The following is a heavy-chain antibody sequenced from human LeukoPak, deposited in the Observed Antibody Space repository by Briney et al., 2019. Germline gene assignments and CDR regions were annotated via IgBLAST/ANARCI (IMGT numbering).Heavy chain of an antibody. CDR3: ARLSYYDFWSGQSGFFDY. V-gene: IGHV5-51*01. J-gene: IGHJ4*02. CDR1: GYSFTSYW. Sequence: GESLKISCKGSGYSFTSYWIGWVRQMPGKGLEWMGIIYPGDSDTRYSPSFQGQVTISADKSISTAYLQWSSLKASDTAMYYCARLSYYDFWSGQSGFFDYWGQGTLVTVSS. D-gene: IGHD3-3*01. CDR2: IYPGDSDT.